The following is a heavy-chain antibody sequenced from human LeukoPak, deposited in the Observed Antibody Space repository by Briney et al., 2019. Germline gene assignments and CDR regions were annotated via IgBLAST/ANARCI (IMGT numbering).Heavy chain of an antibody. J-gene: IGHJ6*02. D-gene: IGHD6-13*01. CDR2: ISGGGVTT. CDR1: GFTSIAYA. V-gene: IGHV3-23*01. CDR3: ARNQQLGGHSYYYYGMAV. Sequence: QSGGSLRLSCVGSGFTSIAYALTWARQAPGKGLEWVSGISGGGVTTYYAGSVKGRFTISRDNSKNTLYLQMNSLRADDTAIYYCARNQQLGGHSYYYYGMAVWGQGTTVTVSS.